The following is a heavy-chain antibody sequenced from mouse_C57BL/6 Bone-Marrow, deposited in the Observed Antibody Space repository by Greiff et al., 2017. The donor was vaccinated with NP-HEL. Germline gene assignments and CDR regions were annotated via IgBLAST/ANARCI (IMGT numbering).Heavy chain of an antibody. D-gene: IGHD3-2*02. Sequence: EVMLVESGGGLVKPGGSLKLSCAASGFTFSSYAMSWVRQTPEKRLEWVATISDGGSYTYYPDNVKGRFTISRDNAKNNLYLQMSHLKSEDTAMYYCARELRLQAWFAYWGQGTLVTVSA. CDR1: GFTFSSYA. CDR2: ISDGGSYT. V-gene: IGHV5-4*01. CDR3: ARELRLQAWFAY. J-gene: IGHJ3*01.